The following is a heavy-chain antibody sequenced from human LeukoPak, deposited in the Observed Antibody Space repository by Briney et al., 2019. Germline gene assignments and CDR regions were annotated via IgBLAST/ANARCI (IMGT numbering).Heavy chain of an antibody. Sequence: GGSLRLPCAASGFTFSRYWMSWVRQAPGKGLEWVANIKTDGSEKYDVDSVRGRFTISRDNAKNSLYLQMNSLRAEDTAVYYCARDSGLRSVDYWGQGTLVTVSS. D-gene: IGHD5-12*01. CDR3: ARDSGLRSVDY. J-gene: IGHJ4*02. V-gene: IGHV3-7*01. CDR1: GFTFSRYW. CDR2: IKTDGSEK.